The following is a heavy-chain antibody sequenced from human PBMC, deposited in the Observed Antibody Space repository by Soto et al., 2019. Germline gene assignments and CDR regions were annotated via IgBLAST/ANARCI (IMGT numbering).Heavy chain of an antibody. J-gene: IGHJ6*02. V-gene: IGHV1-18*01. Sequence: QVQLVQSGAEVKNPGASVKVSCKASGYTFTRYGIGWARQAPGQGLEWMGWINTYNGNTSYAQNVQGRVTLTTDTSTSTAYMEPRSLRSNDTAIYYCAMVDVYVTPSPQDVWGQGTTVIVSS. CDR3: AMVDVYVTPSPQDV. CDR1: GYTFTRYG. D-gene: IGHD3-16*01. CDR2: INTYNGNT.